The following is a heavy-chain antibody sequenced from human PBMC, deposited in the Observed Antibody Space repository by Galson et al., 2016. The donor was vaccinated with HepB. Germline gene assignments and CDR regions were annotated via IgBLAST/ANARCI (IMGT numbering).Heavy chain of an antibody. CDR3: ASGKYYDAFDI. V-gene: IGHV1-18*04. CDR2: ISIHTVNA. J-gene: IGHJ3*02. D-gene: IGHD3-10*01. Sequence: SVKVSCKASGYTYTNYGITWVRQAPGQGLEWLGWISIHTVNAKYGQKFQGRVTMTTDTSTGTVYMDLRSLRDDDTAIYYCASGKYYDAFDIWGQGTMVTVSS. CDR1: GYTYTNYG.